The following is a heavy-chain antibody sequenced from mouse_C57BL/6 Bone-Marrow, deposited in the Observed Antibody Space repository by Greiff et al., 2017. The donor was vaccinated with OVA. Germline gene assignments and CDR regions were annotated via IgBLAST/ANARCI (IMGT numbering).Heavy chain of an antibody. CDR2: INPSTGGT. V-gene: IGHV1-42*01. CDR3: ASRRAMDY. Sequence: EVQGVESGPELVKPGASVKISCKASGYSFTGYYMNWVKQSPEKSLEWIGEINPSTGGTTYNQKFKAKATLTVDKSSSTAYMQLKSLTSEDSAVYYCASRRAMDYWGQGTSVTVSS. J-gene: IGHJ4*01. CDR1: GYSFTGYY.